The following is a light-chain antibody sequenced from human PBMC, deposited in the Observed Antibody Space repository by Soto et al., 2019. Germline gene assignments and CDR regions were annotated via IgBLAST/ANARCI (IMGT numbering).Light chain of an antibody. Sequence: DIQMTQSPSSLSASVGDRVTITCRASQGISNYLNWYQQTPGKAPKTLIYAVSNLQSGIPPRFSGSGSETEFTLTITSLQPEDFATYYCQQGASTPLTFGGGTKVEIK. CDR3: QQGASTPLT. V-gene: IGKV1-39*01. CDR1: QGISNY. CDR2: AVS. J-gene: IGKJ4*01.